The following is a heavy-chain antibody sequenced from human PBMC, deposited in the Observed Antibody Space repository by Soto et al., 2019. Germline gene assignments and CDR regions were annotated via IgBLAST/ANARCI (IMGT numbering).Heavy chain of an antibody. Sequence: EVQLVVSGGGLVQPGGSLRLSCAASGFTFSSYWMSWVRQAPGKGLEWVANIKQDGSEKYYVDSVKGRFTISRDNAKNSLYLQMNSLRAEDTAVYYCASRDITMVRGVYYYYGMDVWGQGTTVTVSS. J-gene: IGHJ6*02. V-gene: IGHV3-7*05. CDR3: ASRDITMVRGVYYYYGMDV. CDR1: GFTFSSYW. CDR2: IKQDGSEK. D-gene: IGHD3-10*01.